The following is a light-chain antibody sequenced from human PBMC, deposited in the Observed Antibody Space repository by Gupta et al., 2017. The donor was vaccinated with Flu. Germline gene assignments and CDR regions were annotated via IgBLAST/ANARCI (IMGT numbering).Light chain of an antibody. Sequence: PSTLSASVGDRVTIACRASQSISSWLAWYQQKPGKAPKLLIYKASSLESGVPSRFSGSGSGTEFTLTISSLQPDDFATYYCQQYNSYPYTFGQGTKLEIK. J-gene: IGKJ2*01. CDR3: QQYNSYPYT. CDR2: KAS. V-gene: IGKV1-5*03. CDR1: QSISSW.